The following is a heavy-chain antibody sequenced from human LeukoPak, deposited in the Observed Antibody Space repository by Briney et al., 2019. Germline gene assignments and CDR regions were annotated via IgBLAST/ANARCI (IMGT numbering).Heavy chain of an antibody. CDR1: GFTFSSYG. V-gene: IGHV3-30*18. J-gene: IGHJ6*03. CDR2: ISYDGSNK. Sequence: GRSLRLSCAASGFTFSSYGMHWVRQAPGKGLEWVAVISYDGSNKYYADSVKGRFTISRDNSKNTLYLQMNSLRAEGTAVYYCAKGRPKYYYYMDVWGKGTTVTVSS. CDR3: AKGRPKYYYYMDV.